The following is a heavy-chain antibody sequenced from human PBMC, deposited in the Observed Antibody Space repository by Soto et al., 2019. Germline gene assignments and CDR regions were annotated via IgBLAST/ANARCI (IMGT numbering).Heavy chain of an antibody. CDR3: ARGSYDYVWGSHNWFDP. J-gene: IGHJ5*02. V-gene: IGHV3-48*02. D-gene: IGHD3-16*01. CDR1: GFTFSSYS. Sequence: PWWSLRLSCSASGFTFSSYSMNWFRQAPGKGLEWVSYISSSSSTIYYADSVKGRFTISRDNAKNSLYLQMNSLRDEDTAVYYCARGSYDYVWGSHNWFDPWGQGTLVTVSS. CDR2: ISSSSSTI.